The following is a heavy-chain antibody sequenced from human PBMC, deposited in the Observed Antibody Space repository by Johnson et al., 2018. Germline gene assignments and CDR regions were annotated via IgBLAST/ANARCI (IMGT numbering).Heavy chain of an antibody. CDR1: GYTFFSHG. Sequence: VQLVQSGAEVRKPGGSVKVSCKTSGYTFFSHGIHWVRQAHGQRLEWMVWIHTGNQNTQYSDKWEGRLTITSDASATTAYMELSNLRSEDTAVYYCARGGKVDLYYYMDVWGKGTPVIVSS. CDR2: IHTGNQNT. CDR3: ARGGKVDLYYYMDV. V-gene: IGHV1-3*04. J-gene: IGHJ6*03. D-gene: IGHD1-1*01.